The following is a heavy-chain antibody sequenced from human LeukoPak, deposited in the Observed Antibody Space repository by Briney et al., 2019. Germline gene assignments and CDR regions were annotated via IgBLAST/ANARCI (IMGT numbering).Heavy chain of an antibody. CDR2: IYYSGST. CDR3: ARETGDSGYDY. D-gene: IGHD3-10*01. CDR1: GGSISSSSYY. V-gene: IGHV4-39*07. J-gene: IGHJ4*02. Sequence: SETLSLTCTVSGGSISSSSYYWGWIREPPGKGLEWIGSIYYSGSTYYSPSLKSRVTISVDTSKNQFSLKLSSVTAADTAVYYCARETGDSGYDYWGQGTLVTVSS.